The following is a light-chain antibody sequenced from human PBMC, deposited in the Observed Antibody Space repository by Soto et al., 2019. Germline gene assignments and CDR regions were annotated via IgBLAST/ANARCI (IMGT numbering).Light chain of an antibody. CDR1: QDISSL. V-gene: IGKV1-9*01. Sequence: IQLTQSPSSLSASIGDRVTITCRASQDISSLLAWYQQTPGKAPKLLIYAASTLQGGVPSRFSGGGSGTDFTLTISSLQPEDFATYYCQQLNNYPLTFGGGTKVEIK. CDR2: AAS. CDR3: QQLNNYPLT. J-gene: IGKJ4*01.